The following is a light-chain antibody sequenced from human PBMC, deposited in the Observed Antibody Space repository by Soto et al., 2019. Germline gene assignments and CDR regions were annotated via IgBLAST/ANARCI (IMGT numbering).Light chain of an antibody. V-gene: IGLV2-8*01. J-gene: IGLJ1*01. CDR2: EVN. CDR1: SSDVGTYNY. CDR3: SSYAGSNNFV. Sequence: QSALTQPPSASGSPGQSVTISCTGTSSDVGTYNYVSWYQQHPGKAPKVMIYEVNKRPSGVPDRFSGSKSDNTASLTVSGLQAEDEADYYCSSYAGSNNFVFGSGTKLTVL.